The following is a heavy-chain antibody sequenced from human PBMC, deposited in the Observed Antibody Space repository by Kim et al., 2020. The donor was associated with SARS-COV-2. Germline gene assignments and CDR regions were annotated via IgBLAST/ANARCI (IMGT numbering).Heavy chain of an antibody. CDR2: IYSGGGT. CDR1: GYTVTNTY. Sequence: GGSLRLSCAASGYTVTNTYMTWVRQAPGKGLQWVSLIYSGGGTSYADSVRGRFTISRDSSKNTVYLQMNSLRSEDTAVYYCATGISDLWGRGTLVTVSS. CDR3: ATGISDL. V-gene: IGHV3-66*02. J-gene: IGHJ5*02.